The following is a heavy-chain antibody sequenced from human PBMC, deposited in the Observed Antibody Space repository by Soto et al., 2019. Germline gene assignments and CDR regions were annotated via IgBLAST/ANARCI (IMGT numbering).Heavy chain of an antibody. Sequence: EVQLGESGGGLVQPGGSLTLSCAVSGVTFSDPYMAWVRQAQGKGLEWVARSRNKAKSDSTDFAASGTGRFTISRDESKNSLYLQMNSMITEDTAVHYCAVWEGAWRQGPLVHVS. CDR1: GVTFSDPY. CDR2: SRNKAKSDST. J-gene: IGHJ4*02. V-gene: IGHV3-72*01. CDR3: AVWEGA. D-gene: IGHD1-26*01.